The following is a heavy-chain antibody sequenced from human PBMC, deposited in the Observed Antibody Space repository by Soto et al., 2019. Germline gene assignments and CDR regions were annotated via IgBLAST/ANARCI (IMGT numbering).Heavy chain of an antibody. CDR1: GGTFSCYA. D-gene: IGHD4-17*01. CDR2: IIPIFGTA. CDR3: ARQTGRYGDYFDY. Sequence: SVKVSCKASGGTFSCYAISWVRQAPGQGLEWMGGIIPIFGTANYAQKFQGRVTITADESTSTAYMELSSLRSEDTAVYYCARQTGRYGDYFDYWGQGTLVTVSS. J-gene: IGHJ4*02. V-gene: IGHV1-69*13.